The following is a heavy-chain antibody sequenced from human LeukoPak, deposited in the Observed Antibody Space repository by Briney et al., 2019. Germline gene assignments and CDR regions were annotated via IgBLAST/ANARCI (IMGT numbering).Heavy chain of an antibody. D-gene: IGHD5-18*01. Sequence: GGSLILSCAASGFTFSDAWMSWVRQAPGKGLEWVGRIKSKPAGGTTEYTAPVKGRFSISRDDSKDTVYLQMNSLHTEDTAVYYCTAERGYSYYFWGQGTLVTVSS. J-gene: IGHJ4*02. V-gene: IGHV3-15*01. CDR1: GFTFSDAW. CDR3: TAERGYSYYF. CDR2: IKSKPAGGTT.